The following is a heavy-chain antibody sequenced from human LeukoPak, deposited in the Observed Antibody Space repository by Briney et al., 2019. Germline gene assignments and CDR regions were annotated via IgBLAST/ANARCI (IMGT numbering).Heavy chain of an antibody. CDR1: GFTFGDYA. Sequence: PGGSLRLSCTASGFTFGDYAMSWVRQAPGKGLEWVGFIRSKAYGGTTEYAAPVKGRFTISRDDSKSIAYLQMNNLKTEDTAVYYCTRGMEYEPFDYWGQGTLVTVSS. CDR2: IRSKAYGGTT. CDR3: TRGMEYEPFDY. D-gene: IGHD2/OR15-2a*01. V-gene: IGHV3-49*04. J-gene: IGHJ4*02.